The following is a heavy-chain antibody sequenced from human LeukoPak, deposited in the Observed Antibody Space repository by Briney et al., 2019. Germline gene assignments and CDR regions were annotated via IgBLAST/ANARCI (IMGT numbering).Heavy chain of an antibody. D-gene: IGHD6-19*01. J-gene: IGHJ4*02. V-gene: IGHV1-2*02. CDR2: INPNSGGT. Sequence: ASVKVSCKASGYTFTGYYMHWVRQAPGQGLEWMGWINPNSGGTNYAQKFQGRVTMTRDTSISTAYMELSRLRSGDTAVYYCARGYSSGRYPYDYWGQGTLVTVSS. CDR1: GYTFTGYY. CDR3: ARGYSSGRYPYDY.